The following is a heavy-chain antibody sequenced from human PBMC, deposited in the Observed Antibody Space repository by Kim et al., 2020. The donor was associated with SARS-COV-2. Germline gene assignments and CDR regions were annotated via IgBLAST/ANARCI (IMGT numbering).Heavy chain of an antibody. J-gene: IGHJ4*02. CDR3: ARAPGDY. CDR2: SSSYI. V-gene: IGHV3-21*01. Sequence: SSSYIYCADSGKCRFTIARDNAKISLYLQMNSLRAEDTAVYYCARAPGDYWGQGTLVTVSS.